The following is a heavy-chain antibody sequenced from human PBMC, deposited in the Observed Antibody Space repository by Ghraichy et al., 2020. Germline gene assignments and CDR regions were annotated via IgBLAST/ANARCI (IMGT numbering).Heavy chain of an antibody. CDR2: ISWNSGSI. Sequence: GGSLRLSCAASGFTFDDYAMHWVRQAPGKGLEWVSGISWNSGSIGYADSVKGRFTISRDNAKNSLYLQMNSLRAEDTALYYCAKDLEIGAFDIWGQGTMVTVSS. CDR3: AKDLEIGAFDI. CDR1: GFTFDDYA. J-gene: IGHJ3*02. V-gene: IGHV3-9*01. D-gene: IGHD2-21*01.